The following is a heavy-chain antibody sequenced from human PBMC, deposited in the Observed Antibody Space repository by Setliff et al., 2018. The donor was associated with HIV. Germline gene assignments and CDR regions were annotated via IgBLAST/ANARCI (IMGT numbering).Heavy chain of an antibody. J-gene: IGHJ4*02. V-gene: IGHV4-61*10. CDR1: GGSVSSGSYY. Sequence: SETLSLTCTVSGGSVSSGSYYWSWIRQPAGKGLEWFGYVYYDGTTNYNPSLKSRLTISVDTSNNQFSLRLTAVTAADAAVYYCARQRGNSGFLDFWGQGALVTVSS. CDR2: VYYDGTT. D-gene: IGHD5-12*01. CDR3: ARQRGNSGFLDF.